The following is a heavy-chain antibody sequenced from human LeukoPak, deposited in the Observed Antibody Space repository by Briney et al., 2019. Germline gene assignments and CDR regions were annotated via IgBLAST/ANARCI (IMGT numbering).Heavy chain of an antibody. CDR3: AFLCSANSCFSYWFDP. Sequence: EASVKVSCKSSGYTFTAYYMHWVRQAPGQGLEWMGWINPNSGGTNYARKFQGRVTMTGDTSISTAYMELSRLRSDDTAVYYCAFLCSANSCFSYWFDPWGQGTLVTVSS. CDR2: INPNSGGT. J-gene: IGHJ5*02. V-gene: IGHV1-2*02. CDR1: GYTFTAYY. D-gene: IGHD2-15*01.